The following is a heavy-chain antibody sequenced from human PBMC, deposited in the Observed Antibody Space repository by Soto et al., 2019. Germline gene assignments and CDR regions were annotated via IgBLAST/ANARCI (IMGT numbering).Heavy chain of an antibody. CDR3: ARDPIVVVPAATYYYYYYGMDV. V-gene: IGHV3-7*03. CDR1: GFTFSSYW. Sequence: EVQLVESGGGLVQPGGSLRLSCAASGFTFSSYWMSWVRQAPGKGLEWVANIKQDGSEKYYVDSVKGRFTISRDNAKNSLYLQMNSLRAEDTAVYYCARDPIVVVPAATYYYYYYGMDVWGQGTTVTVSS. D-gene: IGHD2-2*01. J-gene: IGHJ6*02. CDR2: IKQDGSEK.